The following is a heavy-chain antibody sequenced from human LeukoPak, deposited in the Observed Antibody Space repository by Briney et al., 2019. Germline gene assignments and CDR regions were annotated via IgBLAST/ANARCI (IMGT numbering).Heavy chain of an antibody. CDR2: ISGSGEFT. J-gene: IGHJ4*02. CDR3: AEVGYGDLDH. V-gene: IGHV3-23*01. CDR1: GFLFSRYA. Sequence: GGSLRLSCAASGFLFSRYAMTWVRQAPGKGLEWVSSISGSGEFTDYADSVKGRFTISRDNPEDTVYLQMNSLRVDDTAIYFWAEVGYGDLDHWGQGVLVPVSS. D-gene: IGHD4-17*01.